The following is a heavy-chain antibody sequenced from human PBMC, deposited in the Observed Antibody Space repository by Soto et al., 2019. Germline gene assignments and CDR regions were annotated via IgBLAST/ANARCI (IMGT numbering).Heavy chain of an antibody. V-gene: IGHV3-30-3*02. CDR3: AKLIVATMWNYYHGMDV. J-gene: IGHJ6*02. CDR2: ISYDGSNK. Sequence: LRLSCAASGFTFSSYAMHWVRQAPGKGLEWVAVISYDGSNKYYADSVKGRFTISRDNSKNTLYLQMNSLRAEDTAVYYCAKLIVATMWNYYHGMDVWGQGTTVTVSS. D-gene: IGHD5-12*01. CDR1: GFTFSSYA.